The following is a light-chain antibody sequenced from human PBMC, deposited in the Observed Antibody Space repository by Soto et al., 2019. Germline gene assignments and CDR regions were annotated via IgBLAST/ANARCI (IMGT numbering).Light chain of an antibody. CDR3: SSYTSSSTWV. CDR1: SSDVGGYNY. CDR2: EGS. Sequence: QSALTQPDSVSGSPGQSITISCTGTSSDVGGYNYVSWYQQHPGKAPKLMIYEGSKRPSGVSNGFSGSKSGNTASLTISGLQAEDEAEYYCSSYTSSSTWVFGGGTKLTVL. V-gene: IGLV2-14*01. J-gene: IGLJ3*02.